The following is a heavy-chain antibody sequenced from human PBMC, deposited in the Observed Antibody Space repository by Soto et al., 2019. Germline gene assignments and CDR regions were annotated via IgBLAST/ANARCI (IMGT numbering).Heavy chain of an antibody. CDR1: GGSVSDNKW. CDR2: CHHRGLT. Sequence: QVQLQESGPGLVKPSGTLSLNCAVFGGSVSDNKWWSWVRQPPGQGLEWFGECHHRGLTNYNPSLKSPVPISLDVHQNQVSLNFTSATAADTAVYYCAIEGADGYNPRFGGQGTLVT. D-gene: IGHD1-1*01. J-gene: IGHJ4*02. CDR3: AIEGADGYNPRF. V-gene: IGHV4-4*02.